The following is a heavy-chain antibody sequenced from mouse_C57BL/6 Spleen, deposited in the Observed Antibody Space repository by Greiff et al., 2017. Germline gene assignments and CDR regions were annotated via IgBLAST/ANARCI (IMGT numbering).Heavy chain of an antibody. D-gene: IGHD2-4*01. V-gene: IGHV10-1*01. Sequence: VQLKESGGGLVQPKGSLKLSCAASGFSFNTYAMNWVRQAPGKGLEWVARIRSKSNNYATYYADSVKDRFTISRDDSESMLYLQMNNLKTEDTAMYYCVRHEGDYDAWFAYWGQGTLVTVSA. CDR2: IRSKSNNYAT. CDR1: GFSFNTYA. CDR3: VRHEGDYDAWFAY. J-gene: IGHJ3*01.